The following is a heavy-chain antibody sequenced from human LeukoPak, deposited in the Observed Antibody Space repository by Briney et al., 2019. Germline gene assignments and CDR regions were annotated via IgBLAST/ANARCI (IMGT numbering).Heavy chain of an antibody. J-gene: IGHJ3*02. V-gene: IGHV3-74*01. CDR3: SRDTADDAFDI. Sequence: GGSLRLSCAASGFTFSSYWMHWVRQAPGKGLVWVSRINSDGSTTSYADSVKGRFTISRDNAKNTLYLQMNSLRAEDTAVYYCSRDTADDAFDIWGQGTTVTVSS. CDR2: INSDGSTT. CDR1: GFTFSSYW.